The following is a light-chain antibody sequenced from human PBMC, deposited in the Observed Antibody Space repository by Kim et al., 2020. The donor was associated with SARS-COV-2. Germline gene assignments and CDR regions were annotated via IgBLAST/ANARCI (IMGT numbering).Light chain of an antibody. CDR2: AAS. V-gene: IGKV3-15*01. CDR3: QQYNNWPLT. J-gene: IGKJ4*01. Sequence: VSPGARATLSCRASQNINTNLAWYQQKPGQAPRLLIYAASTRATGVPARFSGSGSGTEFTLTISTLQSEDFAVYYCQQYNNWPLTFGGGTKVDIK. CDR1: QNINTN.